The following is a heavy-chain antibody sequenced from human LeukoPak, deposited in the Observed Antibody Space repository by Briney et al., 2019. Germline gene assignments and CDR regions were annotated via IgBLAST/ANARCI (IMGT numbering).Heavy chain of an antibody. CDR3: ARDGYSGSSLFDF. J-gene: IGHJ4*02. Sequence: PSETLSLTCTVSGGSISSHFWSWIRQPPGKGLEWIGYIHYSGSTNYNPSPKSRVTISVDTSKNQFALKLSSVTAADTAVYYCARDGYSGSSLFDFWGQGTLVTVSS. D-gene: IGHD1-26*01. CDR2: IHYSGST. V-gene: IGHV4-59*11. CDR1: GGSISSHF.